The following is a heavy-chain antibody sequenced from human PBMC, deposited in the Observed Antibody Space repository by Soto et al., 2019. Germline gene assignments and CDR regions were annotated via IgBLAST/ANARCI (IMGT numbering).Heavy chain of an antibody. D-gene: IGHD3-10*01. Sequence: ASVKVSCKASGGTFSSYAISWVRQAPGQGLEWMGGIIPIFGTANYAQKFQGRVTITADESTSTAYMELSSLRSEDTAVYYGARDGASGSGSYYNYFDYWGQGTLVTVSS. CDR2: IIPIFGTA. CDR1: GGTFSSYA. J-gene: IGHJ4*02. CDR3: ARDGASGSGSYYNYFDY. V-gene: IGHV1-69*13.